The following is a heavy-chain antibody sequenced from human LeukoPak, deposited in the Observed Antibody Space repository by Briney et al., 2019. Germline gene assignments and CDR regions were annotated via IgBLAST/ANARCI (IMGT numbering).Heavy chain of an antibody. V-gene: IGHV1-2*02. CDR1: GYTFTGYY. Sequence: ASVQVSCKASGYTFTGYYMHWLRQAPGQGLEWLGWVNPNSGDTNLAQKFQGRVPMTRDTSISTAYMELSRLRSDDTAGYCCARDLAGYNWNDAGFDSWGQGTLVTVSS. D-gene: IGHD1-20*01. CDR2: VNPNSGDT. CDR3: ARDLAGYNWNDAGFDS. J-gene: IGHJ4*02.